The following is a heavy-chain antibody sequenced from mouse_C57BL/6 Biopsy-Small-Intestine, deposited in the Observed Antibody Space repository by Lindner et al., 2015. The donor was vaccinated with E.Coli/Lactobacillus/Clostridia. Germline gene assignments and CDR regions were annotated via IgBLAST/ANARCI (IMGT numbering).Heavy chain of an antibody. CDR3: ARRQLNWFDY. CDR1: GYTLTDYN. V-gene: IGHV1-18*01. D-gene: IGHD3-2*02. Sequence: VQLQESGPELVKPGASVKIPCKASGYTLTDYNMDWVKQSHVKSLEWIGDVNPNSGGTIYNQKFKGKATLTVDKSSSTAYMELRSLTSEDTAVYYCARRQLNWFDYWGQGTLVTVSA. CDR2: VNPNSGGT. J-gene: IGHJ3*01.